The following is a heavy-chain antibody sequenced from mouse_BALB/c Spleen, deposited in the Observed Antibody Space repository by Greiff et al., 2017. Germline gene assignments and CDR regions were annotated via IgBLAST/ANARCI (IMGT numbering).Heavy chain of an antibody. CDR2: ISSGSSTI. CDR1: GFTFSSFG. D-gene: IGHD1-1*01. Sequence: EVQVVESGGGLVQPGGSRKLSCAASGFTFSSFGMHWVRQAPEKGLEWVAYISSGSSTIYYADTVKGRFTISRDNPKNTLFLQMTSLRSEDTAMYYCARYGYYGSSYDYAMDYWGQGTSVTVSS. V-gene: IGHV5-17*02. CDR3: ARYGYYGSSYDYAMDY. J-gene: IGHJ4*01.